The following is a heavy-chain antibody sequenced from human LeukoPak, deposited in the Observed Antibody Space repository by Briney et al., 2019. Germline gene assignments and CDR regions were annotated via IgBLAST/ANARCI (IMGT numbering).Heavy chain of an antibody. J-gene: IGHJ4*02. D-gene: IGHD3-9*01. CDR2: ISSSRTT. CDR3: AKDRGSRNEILTGRPRASMDFDY. V-gene: IGHV3-48*01. Sequence: GGSLRLSCAASGFPFSSYSMNWVRQAPGEGLEWVSYISSSRTTSYADAVKGRFTISRDKSKNTLYLHINSLRAEDTAVYYCAKDRGSRNEILTGRPRASMDFDYWGQGTLVTVSS. CDR1: GFPFSSYS.